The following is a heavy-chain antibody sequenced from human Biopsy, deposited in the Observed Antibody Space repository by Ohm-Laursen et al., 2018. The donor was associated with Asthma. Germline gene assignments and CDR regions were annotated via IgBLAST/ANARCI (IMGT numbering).Heavy chain of an antibody. J-gene: IGHJ4*02. CDR1: GFTFSSYA. CDR2: ISGSGGST. V-gene: IGHV3-23*01. D-gene: IGHD3-16*02. Sequence: SLRLSCAASGFTFSSYAMSWVRQAPGKGLEWVSAISGSGGSTYYADSVKGRFTISRDNSMNTLYLQMNSLRAEDTAVYYCARDLHPTNHLGELSEGFDYWGQGTLVTVSS. CDR3: ARDLHPTNHLGELSEGFDY.